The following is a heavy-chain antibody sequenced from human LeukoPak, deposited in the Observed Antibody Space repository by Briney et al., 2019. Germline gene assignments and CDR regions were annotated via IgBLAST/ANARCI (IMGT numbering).Heavy chain of an antibody. V-gene: IGHV3-48*03. J-gene: IGHJ5*02. CDR1: GFTFSSYA. CDR2: ISSSGSTV. D-gene: IGHD6-19*01. Sequence: PGGSLRLSCAASGFTFSSYAMSWVRQAPEKGLEWVSYISSSGSTVYYADSVKGRFTISRDNAKNSLYLQMNSLRAEDTALYYCARGPSVGSGWSPDLWGQGTLVTVSS. CDR3: ARGPSVGSGWSPDL.